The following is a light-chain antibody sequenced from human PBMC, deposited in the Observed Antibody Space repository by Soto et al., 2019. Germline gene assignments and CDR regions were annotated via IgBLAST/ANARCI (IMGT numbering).Light chain of an antibody. J-gene: IGKJ1*01. V-gene: IGKV3-20*01. CDR1: QSVSSSQ. Sequence: EIVLTQSPGTLALSPGGRATLSCRASQSVSSSQLAWYQQKPGQAPRLLIYGASIRATGIPDRFSGSGSGTDFTLTITRLEPEDLAVYYCQQYGTSPRTFGQGTKVDIK. CDR3: QQYGTSPRT. CDR2: GAS.